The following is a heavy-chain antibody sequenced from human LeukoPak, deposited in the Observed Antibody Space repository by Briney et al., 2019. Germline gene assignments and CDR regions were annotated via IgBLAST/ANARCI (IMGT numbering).Heavy chain of an antibody. CDR1: GFTFSGYG. CDR3: ARKYCSSTSCLFDC. D-gene: IGHD2-2*01. Sequence: GGSLRLSCTASGFTFSGYGMHWVRQAPGKGLEWVSYISSSGSSIYYADSVKGRFTISRDNAKNSLYLQMNSLRAEDTAVYYCARKYCSSTSCLFDCWGQGTLVTVSS. CDR2: ISSSGSSI. J-gene: IGHJ4*02. V-gene: IGHV3-48*04.